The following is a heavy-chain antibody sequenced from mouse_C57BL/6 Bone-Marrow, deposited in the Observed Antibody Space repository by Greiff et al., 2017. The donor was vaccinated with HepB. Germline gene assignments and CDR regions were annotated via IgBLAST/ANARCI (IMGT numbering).Heavy chain of an antibody. CDR3: ARRNGSTPYAMDY. CDR1: GYTFTSYW. Sequence: QVQLQQPGAELVKPGASVKLSCKASGYTFTSYWMQWVKQRPGQGLEWIGEIDPSDSDTNYNQKLKGKATLTVDTSSSPAYMQLNSLTSEDSAVYYCARRNGSTPYAMDYWGQGTSVTVSS. CDR2: IDPSDSDT. J-gene: IGHJ4*01. D-gene: IGHD2-2*01. V-gene: IGHV1-50*01.